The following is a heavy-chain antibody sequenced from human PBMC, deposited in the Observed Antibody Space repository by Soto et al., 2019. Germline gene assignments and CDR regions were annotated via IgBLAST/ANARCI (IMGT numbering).Heavy chain of an antibody. CDR2: ITGAGNA. D-gene: IGHD3-10*01. CDR3: TRGGVWGVSSNWFDP. Sequence: PGGSLRLSCAASRLNFSRNDMHWVRQTTGKGLEWVSGITGAGNALYLDSAKGRFTISREKDKNSLYLQMNNLRAEDTAVYYCTRGGVWGVSSNWFDPWGQGTLVTVSS. J-gene: IGHJ5*02. CDR1: RLNFSRND. V-gene: IGHV3-13*01.